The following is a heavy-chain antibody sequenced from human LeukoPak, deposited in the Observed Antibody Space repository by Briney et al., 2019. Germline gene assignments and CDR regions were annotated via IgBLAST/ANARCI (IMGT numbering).Heavy chain of an antibody. CDR3: ARVTRVAGNYDFWSGTPDGSWFDP. J-gene: IGHJ5*02. CDR1: GASISSGGYY. V-gene: IGHV4-31*03. CDR2: IYYSGST. D-gene: IGHD3-3*01. Sequence: PSQTLSLTCTVSGASISSGGYYWSWIRQHPGKGLEWIGYIYYSGSTYYNPSLKSRVTISVDTSKNQFSLKLSSVTAADTAVYYCARVTRVAGNYDFWSGTPDGSWFDPWDQGTLVTVSS.